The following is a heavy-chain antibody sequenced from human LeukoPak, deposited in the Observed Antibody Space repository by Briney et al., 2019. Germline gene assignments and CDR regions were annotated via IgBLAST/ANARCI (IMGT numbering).Heavy chain of an antibody. V-gene: IGHV1-18*01. CDR2: ISAYNGNT. Sequence: GASVKVSCKASGYTFTSYGISWVRQAPGQGLEWMGWISAYNGNTNYAQKLQGRVTMTTDTSTSTAYMELRSLRSDDTAVYYCARDRWMAVSLVSGYWGEGTLVTVSS. D-gene: IGHD2-15*01. CDR3: ARDRWMAVSLVSGY. CDR1: GYTFTSYG. J-gene: IGHJ4*02.